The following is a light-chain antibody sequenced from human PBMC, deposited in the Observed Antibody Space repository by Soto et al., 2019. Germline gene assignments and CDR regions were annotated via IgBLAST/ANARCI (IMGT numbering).Light chain of an antibody. CDR1: QSIGNW. V-gene: IGKV1-5*03. Sequence: DVQMTQTPSSLSASVGDRVILTCRASQSIGNWLAWYQQKPGKAPKLLIYTASSLESGVPTRFSGSGSGTDFTLTISRLQPEDFETYYCQQYNSYVFGPGTKVDIK. CDR2: TAS. CDR3: QQYNSYV. J-gene: IGKJ3*01.